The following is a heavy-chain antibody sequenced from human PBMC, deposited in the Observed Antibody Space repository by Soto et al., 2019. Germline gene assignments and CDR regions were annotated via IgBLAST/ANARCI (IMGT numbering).Heavy chain of an antibody. V-gene: IGHV4-39*01. CDR1: GGSISSSSYY. CDR3: ARHRAARAYGSGSYYDFDY. CDR2: IYYSGST. D-gene: IGHD3-10*01. Sequence: QLQLQESGPGLVKPSETLSLTCTVSGGSISSSSYYWGWIRQPPGKGLEWIGSIYYSGSTYYNPSLKSRVTISVDTSKNQFSLKLSSVTAADTAVYYCARHRAARAYGSGSYYDFDYWGQGTLVTVSS. J-gene: IGHJ4*02.